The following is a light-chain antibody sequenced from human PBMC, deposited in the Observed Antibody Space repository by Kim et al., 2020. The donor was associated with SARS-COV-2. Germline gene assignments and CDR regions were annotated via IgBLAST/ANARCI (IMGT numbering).Light chain of an antibody. CDR3: QQYGTSPYT. V-gene: IGKV3-20*01. J-gene: IGKJ2*01. CDR1: QSVSSTY. CDR2: GAS. Sequence: EIVLTQSPGTLSLSPGERAALSCRTSQSVSSTYLAWYQQKPGQAPRLLIYGASNSASGIPDRFSGSGSGTDFTLTISRLDPEDFAVYFCQQYGTSPYTFGQGTKLEI.